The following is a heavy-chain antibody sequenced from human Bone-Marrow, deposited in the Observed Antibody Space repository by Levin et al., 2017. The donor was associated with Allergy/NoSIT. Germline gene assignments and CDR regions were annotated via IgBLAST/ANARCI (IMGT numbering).Heavy chain of an antibody. CDR3: ARDTQVAVTPDFAFDI. CDR2: ISYDGSNK. Sequence: GGSLRLSCAASGFTFSSYAMHWVRQAPGKGLEWVAVISYDGSNKYYADSVKGRFTISRDNSKNTLYLQMNSLRAEDTAVYYCARDTQVAVTPDFAFDIWGQGTMVTVSS. J-gene: IGHJ3*02. V-gene: IGHV3-30-3*01. CDR1: GFTFSSYA. D-gene: IGHD4-11*01.